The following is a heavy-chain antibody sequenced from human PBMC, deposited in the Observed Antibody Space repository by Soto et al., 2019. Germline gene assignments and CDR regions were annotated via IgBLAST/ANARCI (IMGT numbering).Heavy chain of an antibody. CDR3: TTGLTIFGVVIDP. CDR2: IKSKSDAATT. V-gene: IGHV3-15*01. J-gene: IGHJ5*02. CDR1: GFTFSNGL. D-gene: IGHD3-3*01. Sequence: WETLRLSCAASGFTFSNGLMTWIRQSPAKGLEWVGRIKSKSDAATTDYAAPVRGRFIISRDDSKNTLYLQINSLKTEDTAVYYCTTGLTIFGVVIDPWGQGTLVTVSS.